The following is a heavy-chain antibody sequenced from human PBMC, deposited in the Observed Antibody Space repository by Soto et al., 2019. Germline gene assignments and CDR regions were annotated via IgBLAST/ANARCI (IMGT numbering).Heavy chain of an antibody. V-gene: IGHV1-3*01. J-gene: IGHJ4*02. CDR3: ARDPFFYYDRSGRFDY. CDR2: INAGNGNT. D-gene: IGHD3-22*01. Sequence: GASVKVSCKASGYTFTSYAMHWVRQAPGQRLEWMGWINAGNGNTKYSQKFQGRVTITRDTSASTAYMELSSLRSEDTAVYYCARDPFFYYDRSGRFDYWGQGTLVTVSS. CDR1: GYTFTSYA.